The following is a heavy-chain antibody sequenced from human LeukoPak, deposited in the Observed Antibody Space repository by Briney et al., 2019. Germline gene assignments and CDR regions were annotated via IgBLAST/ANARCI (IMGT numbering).Heavy chain of an antibody. J-gene: IGHJ3*02. V-gene: IGHV1-69*06. CDR2: IIPIFGTA. Sequence: ASVKVSCKASGGTFSSYAISWVRQAPGQGLGWMGGIIPIFGTANYAQKFQGRVTITADKSTSTAYMELSSLRSEDTAVYYCARARVFDAFDIWGQGTMVTVSS. D-gene: IGHD6-13*01. CDR1: GGTFSSYA. CDR3: ARARVFDAFDI.